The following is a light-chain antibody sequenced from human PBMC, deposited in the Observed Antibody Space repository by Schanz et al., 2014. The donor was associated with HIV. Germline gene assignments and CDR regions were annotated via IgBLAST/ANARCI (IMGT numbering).Light chain of an antibody. CDR1: QSISRR. Sequence: DIQMTQSPSSLSAAVGDRVTITCRASQSISRRLNWYQHKPGKAPQLLIYAASSLQSGVPSRFSGSGSGTSFTLTITSLQPDDFATYYCQQCVTYPYTFGQGTTLDIK. J-gene: IGKJ2*01. CDR2: AAS. V-gene: IGKV1-39*01. CDR3: QQCVTYPYT.